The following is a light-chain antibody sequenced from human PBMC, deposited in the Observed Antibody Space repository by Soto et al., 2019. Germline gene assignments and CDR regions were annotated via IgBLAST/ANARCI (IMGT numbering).Light chain of an antibody. CDR1: QGLRSA. J-gene: IGKJ5*01. CDR3: QQFNIYPIA. Sequence: AIQLTQSPSSLSASVGDRVTITCRASQGLRSALAWYQQKPGKAPKLLIYDASSLQSGVPSRFSGSGSGTDFTLTISSLQPEDFAAYYCQQFNIYPIAFGQGTRLEIK. V-gene: IGKV1-13*02. CDR2: DAS.